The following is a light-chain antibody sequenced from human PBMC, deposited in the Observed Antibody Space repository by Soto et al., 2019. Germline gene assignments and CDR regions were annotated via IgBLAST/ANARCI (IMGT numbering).Light chain of an antibody. CDR2: NNS. CDR3: AAWDDSLSCPV. J-gene: IGLJ3*02. V-gene: IGLV1-44*01. Sequence: QAVLTQPPSASGTPGQRVSISCYGSSSNIGSRSVNWYQQLPGTAPKLLIHNNSQRPSGVPDRFSGSKSGTSASLAISGLQSEDEADYYCAAWDDSLSCPVFGGGTKLTVL. CDR1: SSNIGSRS.